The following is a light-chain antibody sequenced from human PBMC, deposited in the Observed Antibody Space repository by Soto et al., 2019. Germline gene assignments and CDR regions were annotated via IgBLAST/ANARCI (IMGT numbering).Light chain of an antibody. CDR2: EVS. J-gene: IGLJ3*02. V-gene: IGLV2-14*01. CDR3: ISSTISNTWV. CDR1: SSDFGSFNY. Sequence: QSALTQPASVSGSPGQSITIPCSGTSSDFGSFNYVSWFQHHPGKAPKLMIYEVSNRPSGVSNRFSGSKSANTASLTISGLQAEDEADYYCISSTISNTWVFGGGTQLTVL.